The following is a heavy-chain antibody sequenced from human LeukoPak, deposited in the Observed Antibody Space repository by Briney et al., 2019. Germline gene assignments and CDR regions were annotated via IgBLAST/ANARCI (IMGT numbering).Heavy chain of an antibody. CDR3: TRLGAYDYGDYESGTY. J-gene: IGHJ4*02. CDR2: MHYTGNT. Sequence: SETLSLTCTVSSGSINSNYWSWIRQPPGKGLESIGYMHYTGNTNYNPSLKSRVTMSVDTSKNQFSLTLNSVTAADTAVYYCTRLGAYDYGDYESGTYWGQGTLVTVSS. CDR1: SGSINSNY. D-gene: IGHD4-17*01. V-gene: IGHV4-59*01.